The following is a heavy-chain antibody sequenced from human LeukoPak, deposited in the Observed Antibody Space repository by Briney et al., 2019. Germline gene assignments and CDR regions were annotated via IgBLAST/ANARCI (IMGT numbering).Heavy chain of an antibody. V-gene: IGHV3-74*01. CDR2: IKSDGSST. CDR3: ARGPSGYHNT. CDR1: GFTFSSYW. D-gene: IGHD5-12*01. J-gene: IGHJ4*02. Sequence: GGSLRLSCAASGFTFSSYWMHWVRQGPGKGLVWVSRIKSDGSSTSYADSVKGRFTISRDNAKNTLYLQMNSLRAEDTAVYYCARGPSGYHNTGGQGTLVTVSS.